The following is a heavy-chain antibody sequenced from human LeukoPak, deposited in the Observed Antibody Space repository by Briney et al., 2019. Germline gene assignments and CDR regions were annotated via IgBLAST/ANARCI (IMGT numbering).Heavy chain of an antibody. CDR2: INHSGST. CDR1: GGSFSGYY. D-gene: IGHD3-22*01. CDR3: ASYYYDSSGYYYFDY. V-gene: IGHV4-34*01. J-gene: IGHJ4*02. Sequence: SETLSLTCAVYGGSFSGYYWSWIRQPPGKGLEWIGEINHSGSTNYNPSLKSRVTISVDTSKNQFSLKLSSVTAADTAVYYCASYYYDSSGYYYFDYWGQGTLVTVSS.